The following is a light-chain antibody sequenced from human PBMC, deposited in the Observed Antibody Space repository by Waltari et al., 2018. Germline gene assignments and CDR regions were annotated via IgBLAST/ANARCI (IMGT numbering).Light chain of an antibody. V-gene: IGKV1-5*03. J-gene: IGKJ2*03. CDR3: QQYNTYSS. CDR2: KAS. Sequence: DIQMTQSPSTLSASVGDTITITCRASQSISNYLAWYQQKPGKAPKLLIYKASSSGSGVPSRFSGSGSGTEFTLTISSLQPDDFATYYCQQYNTYSSFGQGTKLEIK. CDR1: QSISNY.